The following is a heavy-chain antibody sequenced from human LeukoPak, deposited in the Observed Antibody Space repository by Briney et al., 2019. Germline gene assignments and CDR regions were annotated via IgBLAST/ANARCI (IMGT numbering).Heavy chain of an antibody. J-gene: IGHJ6*02. V-gene: IGHV1-18*01. CDR1: GYTFTSYG. CDR3: ARVVVVVVAAQNGMDV. CDR2: FSAYNGNT. D-gene: IGHD2-15*01. Sequence: ASVKVSCKASGYTFTSYGISWVRQAPGQGLEWMGWFSAYNGNTNYAQKLQGRVTMTTDTSTSTAYMELRSLRSDDTAVYYCARVVVVVVAAQNGMDVWGQGTTVTVSS.